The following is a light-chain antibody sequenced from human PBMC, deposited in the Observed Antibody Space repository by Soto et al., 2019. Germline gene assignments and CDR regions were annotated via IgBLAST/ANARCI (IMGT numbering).Light chain of an antibody. CDR2: DNY. Sequence: QSVLRQPPSVSAAPGQKVTISCSGSSSNIGNNYVSWYQQVPGTAPKLLIYDNYKRPSGIPDRFSGSKSGTSATLGITGLQTGDEADYYCGTWDSSLSAWVFGGGTKLTVL. CDR1: SSNIGNNY. CDR3: GTWDSSLSAWV. J-gene: IGLJ3*02. V-gene: IGLV1-51*01.